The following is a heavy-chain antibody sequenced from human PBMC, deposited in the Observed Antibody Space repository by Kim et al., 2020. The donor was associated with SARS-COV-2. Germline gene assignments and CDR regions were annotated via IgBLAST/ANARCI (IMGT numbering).Heavy chain of an antibody. CDR2: ISYDGNNH. V-gene: IGHV3-30*04. Sequence: GGSLRLSCAVSGFALTTYTMHWVRQAPGKGLEWVALISYDGNNHYYADSMRGRFTISRDTSKTTLYLQINSLRPEDTAVFYCARKATGKYYFDYWGQGTL. CDR1: GFALTTYT. D-gene: IGHD6-13*01. J-gene: IGHJ4*02. CDR3: ARKATGKYYFDY.